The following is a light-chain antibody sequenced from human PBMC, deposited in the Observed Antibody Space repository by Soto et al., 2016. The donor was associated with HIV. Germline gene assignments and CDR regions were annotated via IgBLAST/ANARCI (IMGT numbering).Light chain of an antibody. V-gene: IGLV3-19*01. CDR1: SLRSYF. CDR2: GKN. J-gene: IGLJ2*01. CDR3: NSRDSSRNVLQL. Sequence: SSELTQDPAVSVALGQTVRITCRGDSLRSYFPNWYQQKPGQAPVLVLFGKNNRPSGIPDRFSGSNSGNTASLTITGAQAEDEADYYCNSRDSSRNVLQLFGGGTRLTVL.